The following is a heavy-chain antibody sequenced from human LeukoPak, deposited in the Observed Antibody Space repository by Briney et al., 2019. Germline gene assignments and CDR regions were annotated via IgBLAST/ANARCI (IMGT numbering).Heavy chain of an antibody. J-gene: IGHJ4*02. Sequence: SETLSLTCAVYGGSFDDYYCSWLRQPPGKGLEWVGEIHPSGIFYYNSSLLSRVTISMDTSKSQFSLRLTSVTAADTAFYYCARGRDRSKAGDHWGQGSLVTVSS. CDR2: IHPSGIF. D-gene: IGHD5-24*01. CDR3: ARGRDRSKAGDH. CDR1: GGSFDDYY. V-gene: IGHV4-34*01.